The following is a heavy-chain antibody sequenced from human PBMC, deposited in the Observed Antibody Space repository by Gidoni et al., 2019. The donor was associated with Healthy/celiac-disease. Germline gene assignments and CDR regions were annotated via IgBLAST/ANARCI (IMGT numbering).Heavy chain of an antibody. D-gene: IGHD1-26*01. CDR1: GFTFSSYS. J-gene: IGHJ4*02. V-gene: IGHV3-21*01. Sequence: EVQLVESGGGLVKPGGSLRLSCAASGFTFSSYSMNWVRQAPGKGLEWVSSISSSSSYIYYADSVKGRFTISRDNAKNSLYLQMNSLRAEDTAVYYCARDPPPRATTWLRGYFDYWGQGTLVTVSS. CDR2: ISSSSSYI. CDR3: ARDPPPRATTWLRGYFDY.